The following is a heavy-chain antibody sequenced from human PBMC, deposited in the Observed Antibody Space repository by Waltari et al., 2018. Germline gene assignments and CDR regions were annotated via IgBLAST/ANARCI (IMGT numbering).Heavy chain of an antibody. V-gene: IGHV1-2*02. Sequence: QVQLVQSGAEVKKPGASVKVSCKASGYTFTGYYMHWVRQAPGQGLAWMVCINPNSGGTNYAQKFQGRVTMTRDTSISTAYMELSRLRSDDTAVYYCARDIMIGRQLFAYWGQGTLVTVSS. CDR2: INPNSGGT. CDR1: GYTFTGYY. D-gene: IGHD3-16*01. CDR3: ARDIMIGRQLFAY. J-gene: IGHJ4*02.